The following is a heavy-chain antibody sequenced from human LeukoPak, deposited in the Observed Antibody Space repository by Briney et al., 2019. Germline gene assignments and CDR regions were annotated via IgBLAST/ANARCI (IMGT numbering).Heavy chain of an antibody. D-gene: IGHD6-19*01. CDR3: AKDGTSGSGWPYFDY. CDR1: GFTFSTYA. V-gene: IGHV3-23*01. Sequence: GGPLRLSCAASGFTFSTYAMTWVRQAPGEGLEWVSAISAGGGYTFYADSVKGRFTISRDNSKNTLYLQMNSLRAEDTAVYYCAKDGTSGSGWPYFDYWGQGTLVTVSS. J-gene: IGHJ4*02. CDR2: ISAGGGYT.